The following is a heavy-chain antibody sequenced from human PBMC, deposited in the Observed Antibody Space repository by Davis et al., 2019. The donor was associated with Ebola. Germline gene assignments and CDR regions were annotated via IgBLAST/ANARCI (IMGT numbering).Heavy chain of an antibody. CDR2: INHSGST. CDR1: GFTVSSNY. D-gene: IGHD2-15*01. V-gene: IGHV4-34*08. Sequence: ESLKISCAASGFTVSSNYMSWVRQPPGKGLEWIGEINHSGSTNYNPSLKSRVTISVDTSKNQFSLKVRSVTAADTAVYYCAGSRIVVVVAATRGNYYYYGMDVWGQGTTVTVSS. CDR3: AGSRIVVVVAATRGNYYYYGMDV. J-gene: IGHJ6*02.